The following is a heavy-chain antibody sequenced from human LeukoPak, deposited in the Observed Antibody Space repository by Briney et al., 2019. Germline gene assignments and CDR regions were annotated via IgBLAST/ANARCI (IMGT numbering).Heavy chain of an antibody. D-gene: IGHD3-22*01. CDR2: ISSSGSTI. V-gene: IGHV3-11*04. Sequence: PGGSLRLSCAASGFTFSSYWMHWIRQAPGKGLEWVSYISSSGSTIYYADSVKGRFTISRDNAKNSLYLQMNSLRAEDTAVYYCARGTKLGYYDSSGSLGYWGQGTLVTVSS. CDR1: GFTFSSYW. CDR3: ARGTKLGYYDSSGSLGY. J-gene: IGHJ4*02.